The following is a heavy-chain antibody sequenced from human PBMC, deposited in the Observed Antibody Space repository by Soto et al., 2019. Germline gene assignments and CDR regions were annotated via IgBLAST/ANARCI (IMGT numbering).Heavy chain of an antibody. V-gene: IGHV1-69*06. D-gene: IGHD6-19*01. CDR1: GGTFSSYT. J-gene: IGHJ4*02. Sequence: QVHLVQSEAEVRKPGSSVKVSCKASGGTFSSYTVSWVRQAPGQGLEWVGGIIPVFNTTYYAQKFQGRVTILADKSTSTAYMELSNLRSEDTAVYCCARSLGRGWTPYWGQGTLVTVSS. CDR2: IIPVFNTT. CDR3: ARSLGRGWTPY.